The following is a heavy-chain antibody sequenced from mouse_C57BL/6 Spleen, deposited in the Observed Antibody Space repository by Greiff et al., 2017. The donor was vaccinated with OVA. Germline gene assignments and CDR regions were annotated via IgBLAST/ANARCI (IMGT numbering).Heavy chain of an antibody. J-gene: IGHJ2*01. Sequence: QVQLKESGAELARPGASVKLSCKASGYTFTSYGISWVKQRTGQGLEWIGEIYPRSGNTYYNEKFKGKATLTADKSSSTAYIELRSLTSEDSAVYFCASCYDGYYVFDYWGQGTTLTVSS. D-gene: IGHD2-3*01. CDR3: ASCYDGYYVFDY. CDR2: IYPRSGNT. CDR1: GYTFTSYG. V-gene: IGHV1-81*01.